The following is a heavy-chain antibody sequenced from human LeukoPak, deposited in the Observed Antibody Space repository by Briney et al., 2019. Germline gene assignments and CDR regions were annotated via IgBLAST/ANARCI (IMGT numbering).Heavy chain of an antibody. J-gene: IGHJ4*02. V-gene: IGHV4-34*01. CDR3: ARGLYTGYPTD. CDR2: INHSGST. D-gene: IGHD5-12*01. CDR1: GGSLTNYY. Sequence: PSETLSLTCAVSGGSLTNYYWSWIRQPPGKGLEWIGEINHSGSTNNNPSLKSRITISVDTSKNQFSLKLRSVTAADSAVYYFARGLYTGYPTDWGQGTLVTVSS.